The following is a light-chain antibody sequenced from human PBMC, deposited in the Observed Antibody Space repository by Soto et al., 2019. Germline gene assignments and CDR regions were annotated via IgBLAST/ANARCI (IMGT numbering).Light chain of an antibody. V-gene: IGLV2-23*01. CDR2: EGS. Sequence: QSALTQPASVSGSPGQSITISCTGTSSDVGSYNLVSWYQQHTGKAPKLMIYEGSKRPSGVSNRFSGSKSGNTASLTISGLQAEDEADYYCCSYAGSSTYVFGGGTKLTVL. CDR3: CSYAGSSTYV. CDR1: SSDVGSYNL. J-gene: IGLJ3*02.